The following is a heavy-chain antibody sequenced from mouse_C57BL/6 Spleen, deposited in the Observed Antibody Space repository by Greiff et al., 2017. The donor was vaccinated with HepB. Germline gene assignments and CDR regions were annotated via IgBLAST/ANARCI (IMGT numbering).Heavy chain of an antibody. CDR2: IYPGSGNT. Sequence: QVQLQQSGAELVRPGASVKLSCKASGYTFTDYYINWVKQRPGQGLEWIARIYPGSGNTYYNEKFKGKATLTAEKSSSTAYMQLSSLTSEDSAVYFCARSVRSSYWYFDVWGTGTTVTVSS. CDR1: GYTFTDYY. CDR3: ARSVRSSYWYFDV. V-gene: IGHV1-76*01. D-gene: IGHD1-1*01. J-gene: IGHJ1*03.